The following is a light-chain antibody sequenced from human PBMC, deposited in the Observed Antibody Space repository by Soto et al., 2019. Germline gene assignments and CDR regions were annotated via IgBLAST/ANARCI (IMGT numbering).Light chain of an antibody. V-gene: IGLV3-21*04. Sequence: SYELTQPPSVSVAPGKTARITCGGNNIGSKSVHWYQQKPGQAPVLVIYDDSDRPSGIRERFSGSNSGNTATLTISRVEAGDEADYYCQVWDSSSDHLYVFGTGTKVTDL. CDR2: DDS. J-gene: IGLJ1*01. CDR1: NIGSKS. CDR3: QVWDSSSDHLYV.